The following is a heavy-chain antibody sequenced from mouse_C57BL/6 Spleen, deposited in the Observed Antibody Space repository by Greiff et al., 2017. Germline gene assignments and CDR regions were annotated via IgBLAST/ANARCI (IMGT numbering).Heavy chain of an antibody. CDR1: GYTFTDYN. CDR2: INPKNGGH. CDR3: ARNGYSFAY. J-gene: IGHJ3*01. V-gene: IGHV1-22*01. Sequence: VQLQQSGPELVKPGASVKMSCKASGYTFTDYNMHWVKQSHGKSLEWIGSINPKNGGHSYNQKFKGKATLTVNKSSRPAYMELRSLTSEDSAVYYCARNGYSFAYWGQGTLVTVSA. D-gene: IGHD2-3*01.